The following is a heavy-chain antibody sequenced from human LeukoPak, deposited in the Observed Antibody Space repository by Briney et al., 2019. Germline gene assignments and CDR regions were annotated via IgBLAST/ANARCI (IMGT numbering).Heavy chain of an antibody. Sequence: GGSLRLSCAASGFTFSSYGMHWVRQAPGKGLEWVAFIRYDGSNKYYADSVKGRFTISRDNSKNTLYLQMNSLRAEDTAVYYCAKDRILGGYYYYYYMDVWGKGTTVTVSS. D-gene: IGHD2/OR15-2a*01. J-gene: IGHJ6*03. CDR1: GFTFSSYG. CDR3: AKDRILGGYYYYYYMDV. V-gene: IGHV3-30*02. CDR2: IRYDGSNK.